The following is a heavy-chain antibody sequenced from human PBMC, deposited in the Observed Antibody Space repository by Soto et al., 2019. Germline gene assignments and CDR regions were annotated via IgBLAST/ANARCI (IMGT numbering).Heavy chain of an antibody. CDR3: AKTSWNAEQNYFHFMAV. CDR2: IDTTGGST. Sequence: EVQLLESGGTLVQPGGSLRLSCVASGFTFGNYAMSWVRQAPGMGLECVSVIDTTGGSTYYADSVKGRFTISSDTSTDTLFPKMNSLRADDTAVYHCAKTSWNAEQNYFHFMAVWGKGTTVTVSS. D-gene: IGHD1-1*01. CDR1: GFTFGNYA. V-gene: IGHV3-23*01. J-gene: IGHJ6*03.